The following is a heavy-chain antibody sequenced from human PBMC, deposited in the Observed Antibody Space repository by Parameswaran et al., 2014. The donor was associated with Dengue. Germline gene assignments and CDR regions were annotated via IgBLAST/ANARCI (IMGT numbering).Heavy chain of an antibody. V-gene: IGHV1-2*06. CDR3: ARFVDENFYYYYGMDV. CDR2: INPKSGGT. D-gene: IGHD2-21*01. Sequence: WVRQAPGQGLEWMGRINPKSGGTNYAQKFQGRVTMTRDTSTTTVYMEVSSLRSDDTAVYYCARFVDENFYYYYGMDVWGQGTTVTVSS. J-gene: IGHJ6*02.